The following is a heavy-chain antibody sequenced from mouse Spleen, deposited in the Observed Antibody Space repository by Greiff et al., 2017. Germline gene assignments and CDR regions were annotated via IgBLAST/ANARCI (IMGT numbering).Heavy chain of an antibody. CDR3: TRGDGYDVEYAMDY. Sequence: EVHLVESGAGLVKPGGSLKLSCAASGFTFSSYAMSWVRQTPEKRLEWVAYISSGGDYTYYADTVKGRFTISRDNARNTRYLQMSSLKSEDTAMYYCTRGDGYDVEYAMDYWGQGTSVTVSS. CDR1: GFTFSSYA. J-gene: IGHJ4*01. D-gene: IGHD2-2*01. CDR2: ISSGGDYT. V-gene: IGHV5-9-1*02.